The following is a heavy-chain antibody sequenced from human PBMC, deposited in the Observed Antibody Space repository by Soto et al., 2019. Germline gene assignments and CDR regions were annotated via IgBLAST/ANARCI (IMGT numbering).Heavy chain of an antibody. Sequence: SETLSLTCTVSGGSITSGSYYWGWIRQPPGKGLEWIGSIYYSGSTYYNPSLKSRVTMSVDTSKNQFSLKLISVTAADTAVYYCARHFVAVVIKGWGYWGQGTLVTVSS. V-gene: IGHV4-39*01. CDR1: GGSITSGSYY. J-gene: IGHJ4*02. CDR2: IYYSGST. D-gene: IGHD3-22*01. CDR3: ARHFVAVVIKGWGY.